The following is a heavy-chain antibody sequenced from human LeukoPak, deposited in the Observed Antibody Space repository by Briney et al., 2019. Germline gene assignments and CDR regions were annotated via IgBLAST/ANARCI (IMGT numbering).Heavy chain of an antibody. CDR2: IYTSGST. J-gene: IGHJ6*03. Sequence: PSETLSLTCTVSGGSISSGSYYWSWIRQPAGKGLEWIGRIYTSGSTNYNPSLKSRVTISVDTSKNQFSLKLSSVTAADTAVYYCARDRIFGAPHYYYMDVWGKGTTVTVSS. V-gene: IGHV4-61*02. CDR1: GGSISSGSYY. CDR3: ARDRIFGAPHYYYMDV. D-gene: IGHD3-3*02.